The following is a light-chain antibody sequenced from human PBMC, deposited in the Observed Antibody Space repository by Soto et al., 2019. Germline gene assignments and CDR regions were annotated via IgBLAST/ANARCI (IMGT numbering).Light chain of an antibody. Sequence: ETVMTQSPATLSVSPGERATLSCRASQSVSSNLAWYQQKPGQAPRLLIYGASTRATGIPARFSGSGSGTEFTLTISSLQSEDCGVYYCQQYKTWPLTFGPGTKVDI. CDR1: QSVSSN. J-gene: IGKJ3*01. V-gene: IGKV3-15*01. CDR2: GAS. CDR3: QQYKTWPLT.